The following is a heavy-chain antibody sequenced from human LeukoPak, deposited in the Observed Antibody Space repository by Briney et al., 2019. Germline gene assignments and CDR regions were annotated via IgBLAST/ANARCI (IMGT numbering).Heavy chain of an antibody. CDR1: GYTFTGYY. Sequence: GASVKVSCKASGYTFTGYYMHWVRPAPGQGLEWTGWINPNSGGTTYAQKFQGRVTMTRDTSISTAYMELSRLRSDDTAVYYCARGHFSEVEGSGSYYNIRFPTDYWGQGTLVTVSS. D-gene: IGHD3-10*01. CDR3: ARGHFSEVEGSGSYYNIRFPTDY. V-gene: IGHV1-2*02. J-gene: IGHJ4*02. CDR2: INPNSGGT.